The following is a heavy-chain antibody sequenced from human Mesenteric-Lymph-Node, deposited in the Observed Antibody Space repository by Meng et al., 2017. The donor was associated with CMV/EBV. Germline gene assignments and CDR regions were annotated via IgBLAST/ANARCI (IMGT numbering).Heavy chain of an antibody. CDR2: IYYSGST. J-gene: IGHJ4*02. CDR3: ARAHGPVLRYFDWLFSAGYFDY. V-gene: IGHV4-39*01. CDR1: SDY. D-gene: IGHD3-9*01. Sequence: SDYWGWIRQPPGKGLEWIGSIYYSGSTYYNPSLKSRVTISVDTSKNQFSLKLSSVTAADTAVYYCARAHGPVLRYFDWLFSAGYFDYWGQGTLVTVSS.